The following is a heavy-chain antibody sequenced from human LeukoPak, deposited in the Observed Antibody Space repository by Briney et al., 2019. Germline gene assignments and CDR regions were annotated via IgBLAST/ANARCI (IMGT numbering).Heavy chain of an antibody. CDR1: GFTFSSYA. CDR2: ISYDGSNK. V-gene: IGHV3-30*04. D-gene: IGHD2-8*01. CDR3: ARDPGGVVYFDY. J-gene: IGHJ4*02. Sequence: GGSLRLSCAASGFTFSSYAMHWVRQAPGEGLEWVAVISYDGSNKYYADSVKGRFTISRDNSKNTLYLQMNTLRAEDTAVYYCARDPGGVVYFDYWGQGTLVTVSS.